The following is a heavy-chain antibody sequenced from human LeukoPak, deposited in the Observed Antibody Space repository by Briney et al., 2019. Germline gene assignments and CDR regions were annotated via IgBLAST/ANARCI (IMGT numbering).Heavy chain of an antibody. J-gene: IGHJ5*02. CDR3: AKDPGPGYSSGRYRGKNNWFDP. D-gene: IGHD6-19*01. V-gene: IGHV1-2*02. CDR2: INPNSGGT. CDR1: GYTFTGYY. Sequence: GASVKVSCKASGYTFTGYYMHWVRQAPGQGLEWMGWINPNSGGTNYAQKFQGRVTMTRDTSISTAYMELSRLRFDDTAVYYCAKDPGPGYSSGRYRGKNNWFDPWGQGTLVTVSS.